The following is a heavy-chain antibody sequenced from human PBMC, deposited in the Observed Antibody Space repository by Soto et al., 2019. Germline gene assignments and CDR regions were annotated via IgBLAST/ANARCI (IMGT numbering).Heavy chain of an antibody. Sequence: ASVKVSCKASGGTFSSYAISWVRQAPGQGLEWMGGIIPIFGTANYAQKFQGRVTITADKSTSTAYMELSSLRSEDTAVYYCARTRGYSGYDRDSRSDYWGQGTLVTVSS. J-gene: IGHJ4*02. CDR1: GGTFSSYA. D-gene: IGHD5-12*01. CDR2: IIPIFGTA. V-gene: IGHV1-69*06. CDR3: ARTRGYSGYDRDSRSDY.